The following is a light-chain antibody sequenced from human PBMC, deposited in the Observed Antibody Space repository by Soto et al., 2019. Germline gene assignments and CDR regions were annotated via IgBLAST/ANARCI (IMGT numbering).Light chain of an antibody. Sequence: QSALTQPASVSGSPGQSITISCSGSGSDIGTYNFVSWYQHHPGRAPKLIISEVANRPSGVSDRFSGSKSGSLASLTISGLQADDEAVYYCSSYTSSSTLDVFGTGTKVTVL. CDR2: EVA. V-gene: IGLV2-14*01. CDR3: SSYTSSSTLDV. CDR1: GSDIGTYNF. J-gene: IGLJ1*01.